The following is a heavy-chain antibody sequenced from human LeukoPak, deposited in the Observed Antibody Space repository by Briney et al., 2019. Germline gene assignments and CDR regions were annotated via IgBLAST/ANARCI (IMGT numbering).Heavy chain of an antibody. J-gene: IGHJ5*02. Sequence: PSETLSLTCTVSGGSISSGDYYWGWIRQPPGKGLEWIGFICHSGSTNYNPSLKSRVTISVDTSKNQFSLKLSSVTAADTAVYYCARAHPPHEAAAGTRGYNWFDPWGQGTLVTVSS. CDR1: GGSISSGDYY. CDR3: ARAHPPHEAAAGTRGYNWFDP. D-gene: IGHD6-13*01. V-gene: IGHV4-30-2*01. CDR2: ICHSGST.